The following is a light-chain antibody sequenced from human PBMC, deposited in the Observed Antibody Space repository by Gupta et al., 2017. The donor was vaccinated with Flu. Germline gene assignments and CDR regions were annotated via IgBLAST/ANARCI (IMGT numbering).Light chain of an antibody. V-gene: IGLV3-21*02. CDR3: QLWDGGSDHPGV. CDR1: NIGSKS. CDR2: DDS. Sequence: SFVLTQPPSMSVAPGQTARIPCGGTNIGSKSVHWYQQKSGQAPVVVVFDDSDRPAGVPERFSGSNSGNTATLSISRVEAGDEAYYCQLWDGGSDHPGVFGGGTQLSVL. J-gene: IGLJ3*02.